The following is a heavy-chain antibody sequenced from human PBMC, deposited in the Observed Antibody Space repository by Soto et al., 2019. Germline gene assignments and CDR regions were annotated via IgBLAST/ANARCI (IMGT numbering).Heavy chain of an antibody. CDR2: INHRGST. CDR1: GGSFSGYY. D-gene: IGHD2-15*01. J-gene: IGHJ5*02. V-gene: IGHV4-34*01. Sequence: QVQLQQWGAGLLKPSETLSLTCAVYGGSFSGYYWSWIRQPPGKGLEWIGEINHRGSTNYNPSLKSRVTISVDTSKNQFSLKLSSVTAADTAVYYCARGIGNIVVVVAAPSFDPWGQGTLVTVSS. CDR3: ARGIGNIVVVVAAPSFDP.